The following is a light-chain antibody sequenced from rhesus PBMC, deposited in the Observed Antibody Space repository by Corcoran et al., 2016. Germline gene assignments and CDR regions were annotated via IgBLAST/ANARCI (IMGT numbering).Light chain of an antibody. V-gene: IGKV1-43*02. CDR3: LQYNSDPWT. CDR1: QGISNY. Sequence: DIQMTQSPSSLSASVGDRVTITCRASQGISNYLSWYQQKQGKAPKLLIYDASTLQSGVPSRFSGSGFGTDFTLTISCLTPEDFATYYCLQYNSDPWTFGQGTKVEIK. J-gene: IGKJ1*01. CDR2: DAS.